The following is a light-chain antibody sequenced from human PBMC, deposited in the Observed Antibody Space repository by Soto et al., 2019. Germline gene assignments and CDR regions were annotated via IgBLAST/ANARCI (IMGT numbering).Light chain of an antibody. Sequence: QSVLPQPPSVSGTPGQTVPISCFGSSSNIGSKTVKWYQQRPGTSPKLILYSNNQRPPGVPDRFSGSKSGTSGSLAIRVLQSGDEADYYCSAWDDSLRSWVFCGGTKLTVL. CDR3: SAWDDSLRSWV. CDR1: SSNIGSKT. CDR2: SNN. V-gene: IGLV1-44*01. J-gene: IGLJ3*02.